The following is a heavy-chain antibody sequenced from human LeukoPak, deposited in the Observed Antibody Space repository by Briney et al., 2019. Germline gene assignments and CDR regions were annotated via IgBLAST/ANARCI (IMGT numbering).Heavy chain of an antibody. D-gene: IGHD6-19*01. CDR3: ARGGGSGTYYYYMDV. J-gene: IGHJ6*03. CDR2: IYLSGST. CDR1: GGSISSSY. V-gene: IGHV4-4*07. Sequence: PSETLSLTCIVSGGSISSSYWSWIRQPAGKGLEWIGRIYLSGSTNYNPSLKSRVTMSVDTSKNQFSLKLTSVTAADAAVYYCARGGGSGTYYYYMDVWGKGTTVTISS.